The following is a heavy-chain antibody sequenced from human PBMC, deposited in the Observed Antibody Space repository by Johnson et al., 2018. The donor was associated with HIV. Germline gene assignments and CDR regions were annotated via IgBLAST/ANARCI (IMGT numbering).Heavy chain of an antibody. CDR2: IWYDGSNK. CDR1: GFTFSSYG. V-gene: IGHV3-33*01. J-gene: IGHJ3*02. Sequence: QVQLVESGGGVVQPGRSLRLSCAASGFTFSSYGVHWVRQAPGKGLEWVAVIWYDGSNKYYADSVKGRFTISRDNSKNTLYLQMNSLRAEDTAVYFCASSGSESYYWDLGTNALIIWGQGTMVTVSS. CDR3: ASSGSESYYWDLGTNALII. D-gene: IGHD1-26*01.